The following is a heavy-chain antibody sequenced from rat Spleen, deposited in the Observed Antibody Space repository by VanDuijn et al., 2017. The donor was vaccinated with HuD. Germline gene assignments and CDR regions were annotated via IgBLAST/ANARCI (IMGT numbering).Heavy chain of an antibody. CDR3: ATGPRILRLDWFAY. Sequence: EVQLVESGGGLVQPGRSMKLSCAASGFTFSNYYLAWVRQAPTKGLEWVATINYDGSSTYYRDSVKGRFTISRDNAKSTLFLQMDSLRSEDTATYYCATGPRILRLDWFAYWGQGTLVTVSS. CDR2: INYDGSST. J-gene: IGHJ3*01. D-gene: IGHD1-6*01. V-gene: IGHV5-29*01. CDR1: GFTFSNYY.